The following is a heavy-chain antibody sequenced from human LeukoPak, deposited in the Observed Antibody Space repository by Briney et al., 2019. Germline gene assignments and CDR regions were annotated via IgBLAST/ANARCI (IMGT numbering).Heavy chain of an antibody. J-gene: IGHJ6*03. D-gene: IGHD6-19*01. CDR2: ISSSSSYI. CDR3: ARVGDSGWYYMDV. V-gene: IGHV3-21*01. Sequence: GGSLRLSCAASGFTFSSYSMNWVRQAPGKGLEWVSSISSSSSYIYYADSMKGRFTISRDNAKNSLYLQMNSLRAEDTAVYYCARVGDSGWYYMDVWGKGTTVTVSS. CDR1: GFTFSSYS.